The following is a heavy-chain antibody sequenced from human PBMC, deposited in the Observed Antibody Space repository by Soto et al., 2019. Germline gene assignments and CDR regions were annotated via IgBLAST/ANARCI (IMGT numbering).Heavy chain of an antibody. D-gene: IGHD4-17*01. CDR1: GYTFTSYG. V-gene: IGHV1-18*01. CDR3: ARDHDCGDYYPGDY. J-gene: IGHJ4*02. Sequence: QVQLVQSGAEVKKPGSSVKVSCKASGYTFTSYGISWVRQAPGQGLEWMGWISAYNGNTNYAQKLKGRVTMTTDTTTSTAYMGLRSLGSDDTAGYDRARDHDCGDYYPGDYWGQGTLVTVFS. CDR2: ISAYNGNT.